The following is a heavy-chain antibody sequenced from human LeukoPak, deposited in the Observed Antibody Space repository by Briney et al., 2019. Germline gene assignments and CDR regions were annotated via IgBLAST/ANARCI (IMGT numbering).Heavy chain of an antibody. V-gene: IGHV3-64*01. J-gene: IGHJ4*02. CDR2: ISDNGGST. Sequence: PGGSLRLSCAASGFTFSRHAMHWVRQAPGKGLEHISSISDNGGSTFYANSVKGRFTISRDNSNNMLYLQMGSLRVEDMAVYYCSRGLDRGYAYGPLEWGQGDLVTVSS. CDR3: SRGLDRGYAYGPLE. CDR1: GFTFSRHA. D-gene: IGHD5-18*01.